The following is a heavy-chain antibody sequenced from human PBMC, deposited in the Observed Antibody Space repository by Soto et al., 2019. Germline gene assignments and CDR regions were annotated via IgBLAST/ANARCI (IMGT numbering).Heavy chain of an antibody. CDR3: ARWLQLQNYFAY. Sequence: SETLSLTCTVSGGSISSYYWSWIRQPPGKGLEWIGYIYYSGSTNYNPSLKSRVTISVDTSKNQFSLKLSSVTAADTAVYYCARWLQLQNYFAYWGQGTLVTVSS. J-gene: IGHJ4*02. D-gene: IGHD5-12*01. V-gene: IGHV4-59*01. CDR1: GGSISSYY. CDR2: IYYSGST.